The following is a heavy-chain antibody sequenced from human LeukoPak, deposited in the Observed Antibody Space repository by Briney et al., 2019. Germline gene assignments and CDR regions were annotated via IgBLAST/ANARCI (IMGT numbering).Heavy chain of an antibody. CDR3: ARGVSSGSDY. D-gene: IGHD3-10*01. CDR1: GGSISSYY. CDR2: IYYSGST. Sequence: PSETLSLTCTVSGGSISSYYWSWIRQPPGKGLEWIGCIYYSGSTNYNPSLKSRVTISVDTSKNQFSLKLSSVTAADTAVYYCARGVSSGSDYWGQGTLVTVSS. V-gene: IGHV4-59*08. J-gene: IGHJ4*02.